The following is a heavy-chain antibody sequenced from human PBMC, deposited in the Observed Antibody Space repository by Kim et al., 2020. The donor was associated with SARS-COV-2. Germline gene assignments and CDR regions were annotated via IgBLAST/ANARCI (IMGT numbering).Heavy chain of an antibody. CDR2: ISGSGIRT. V-gene: IGHV3-23*01. D-gene: IGHD5-12*01. CDR3: VKGGLRGRFDS. J-gene: IGHJ4*02. Sequence: GGSLRLSCVASGFTFSNYAMSWVRQAPGKGLEWVSAISGSGIRTYFADSVKSRFTISRDNSKHTVYVQMNSLRADDTAVYYCVKGGLRGRFDSWGQGNLVTVSS. CDR1: GFTFSNYA.